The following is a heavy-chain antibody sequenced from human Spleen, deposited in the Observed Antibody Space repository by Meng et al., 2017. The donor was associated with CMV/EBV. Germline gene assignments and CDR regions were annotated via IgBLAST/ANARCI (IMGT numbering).Heavy chain of an antibody. V-gene: IGHV3-38-3*01. J-gene: IGHJ6*02. CDR2: ISGGST. Sequence: GESLKISCAASGFTVSSNEMSWVRQAPGKGLEWVSSISGGSTYYADSRKGRFTISRDNAKNTLYLQVNSLRAEDTAVYYCARGDTAIFVNYYYYGVDVWGQGTTVTVSS. CDR1: GFTVSSNE. CDR3: ARGDTAIFVNYYYYGVDV. D-gene: IGHD5-18*01.